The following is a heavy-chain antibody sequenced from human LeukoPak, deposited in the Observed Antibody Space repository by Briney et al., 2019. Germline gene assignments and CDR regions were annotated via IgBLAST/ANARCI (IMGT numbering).Heavy chain of an antibody. CDR2: IYYSGSI. CDR1: GGSISSYY. J-gene: IGHJ4*02. V-gene: IGHV4-59*01. Sequence: SETLSLTCTVSGGSISSYYWSWIRQPPGKGLEWIGYIYYSGSINYNPSLKSRVTISVDTSKNQFSLKLSSVTAADTAVYYCARGKSGDLLYNFDYWGQGILVTVSS. CDR3: ARGKSGDLLYNFDY. D-gene: IGHD3-10*01.